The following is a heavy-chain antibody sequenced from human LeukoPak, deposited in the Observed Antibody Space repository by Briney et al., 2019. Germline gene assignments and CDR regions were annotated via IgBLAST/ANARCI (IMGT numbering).Heavy chain of an antibody. D-gene: IGHD1-26*01. CDR3: ARGLFVAGSFFDS. V-gene: IGHV3-11*04. CDR1: GFTFSDYY. CDR2: LSPSGGAI. J-gene: IGHJ4*02. Sequence: GGSLRLSCAASGFTFSDYYMSWIRQAPGKGLEWLSFLSPSGGAIYYADSVKGRFTISRDNAKNSLYLQMNSLKAEDTAVYYCARGLFVAGSFFDSWGQGTLVTVSS.